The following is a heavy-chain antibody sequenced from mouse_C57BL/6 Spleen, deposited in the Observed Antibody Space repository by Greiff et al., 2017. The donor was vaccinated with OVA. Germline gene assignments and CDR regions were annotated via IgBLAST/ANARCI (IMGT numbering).Heavy chain of an antibody. CDR2: ISSGSSTI. J-gene: IGHJ1*03. Sequence: EVKLVESGGGLVKPGGSLKLSCAASGFTFSDYGMHWVRQAPEKGLEWVAYISSGSSTIYYADTVKGRFTIARDNAKNTLFLQMTSLRSEDTAMYYCARQDYYGRSWYFDVWGTGTTVTVSS. V-gene: IGHV5-17*01. CDR1: GFTFSDYG. CDR3: ARQDYYGRSWYFDV. D-gene: IGHD1-1*01.